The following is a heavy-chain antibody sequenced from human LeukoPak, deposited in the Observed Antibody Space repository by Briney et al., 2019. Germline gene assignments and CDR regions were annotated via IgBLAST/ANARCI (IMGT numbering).Heavy chain of an antibody. Sequence: ASVKVSCKASGGTFSSYAISWVRQAPGQGLEWMGGIIPIFGTANYAQKFQGRVTITADESTSTAYMELSSLRSEDTAVYYCAGSSSYDILTGTLHYWGQGTLVTVSS. CDR3: AGSSSYDILTGTLHY. CDR1: GGTFSSYA. J-gene: IGHJ4*02. D-gene: IGHD3-9*01. CDR2: IIPIFGTA. V-gene: IGHV1-69*13.